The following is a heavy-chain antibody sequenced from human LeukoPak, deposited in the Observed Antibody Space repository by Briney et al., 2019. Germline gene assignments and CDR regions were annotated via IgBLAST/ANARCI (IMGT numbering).Heavy chain of an antibody. J-gene: IGHJ4*02. CDR1: GGSFSGYY. CDR2: INHSGST. V-gene: IGHV4-34*01. CDR3: ARVYCGGDCYSGGPEYYFDY. D-gene: IGHD2-21*02. Sequence: SETLSLTCAVYGGSFSGYYWSWIRQPPGKGLEWIGEINHSGSTNYNPSLKSRVTISVDTSKNQFSLKLSSVTAADTAVYYCARVYCGGDCYSGGPEYYFDYWGQGTLVTVSS.